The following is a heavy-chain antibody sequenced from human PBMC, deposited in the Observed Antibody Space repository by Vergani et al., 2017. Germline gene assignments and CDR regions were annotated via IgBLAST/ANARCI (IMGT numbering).Heavy chain of an antibody. V-gene: IGHV4-4*07. CDR3: TRSAKDYDILTGYYYMDV. Sequence: QVQLQESGPGLVKPSETLSLTCTVSGGSISSYYWSWIRQPAGKGLEWIGRIYTSGSTNYNPSLKSRVTMSVDTSKNQFSLKLSSVTAADTAVYYCTRSAKDYDILTGYYYMDVWGKGTTVTVSS. CDR1: GGSISSYY. D-gene: IGHD3-9*01. J-gene: IGHJ6*03. CDR2: IYTSGST.